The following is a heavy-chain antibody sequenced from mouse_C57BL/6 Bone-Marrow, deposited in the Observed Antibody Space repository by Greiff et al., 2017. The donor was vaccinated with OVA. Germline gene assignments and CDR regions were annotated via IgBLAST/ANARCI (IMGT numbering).Heavy chain of an antibody. V-gene: IGHV1-64*01. Sequence: VQLQQPGAELVKPGASVKLSCKASGYTFTSYWMHWVKQRPGQGLEWIGMIHPNSGSTKYNETFKSKATLTVDKSSSTAYMHLSSLTSEDSAVYYGVDNSYWNDCAIDYWGQGTSVTVSS. CDR3: VDNSYWNDCAIDY. J-gene: IGHJ4*01. D-gene: IGHD2-12*01. CDR2: IHPNSGST. CDR1: GYTFTSYW.